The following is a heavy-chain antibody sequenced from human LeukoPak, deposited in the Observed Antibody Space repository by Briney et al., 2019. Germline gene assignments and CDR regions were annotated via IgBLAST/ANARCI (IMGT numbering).Heavy chain of an antibody. CDR1: GFTFSSYA. D-gene: IGHD4-17*01. CDR3: VKDAYGDYAYYYYYYGMDV. J-gene: IGHJ6*04. CDR2: ISSNEGST. Sequence: GGSLRLSCSASGFTFSSYAMHWVRQAPGKGLEYVSAISSNEGSTYYADSVKGRFTISRDNSKNTLYLQMSSLRAEDTAVYYCVKDAYGDYAYYYYYYGMDVWGKGTTVTVSS. V-gene: IGHV3-64D*06.